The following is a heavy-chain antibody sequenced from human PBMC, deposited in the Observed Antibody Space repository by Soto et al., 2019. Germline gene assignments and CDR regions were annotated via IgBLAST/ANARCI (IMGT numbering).Heavy chain of an antibody. V-gene: IGHV3-15*01. CDR3: AKDLPFTSGGPLAY. D-gene: IGHD3-16*01. J-gene: IGHJ4*02. CDR1: GLTFTNAW. Sequence: EAQLVESGGGLVKPGESLRLSCAVSGLTFTNAWMTWVRQAPGKGLEWVGHIKSKPDGGTRDYGAPVKGRFIISRDDSKNTLYLDLNSLKTEDTAVYYCAKDLPFTSGGPLAYWGQGAQVIVSS. CDR2: IKSKPDGGTR.